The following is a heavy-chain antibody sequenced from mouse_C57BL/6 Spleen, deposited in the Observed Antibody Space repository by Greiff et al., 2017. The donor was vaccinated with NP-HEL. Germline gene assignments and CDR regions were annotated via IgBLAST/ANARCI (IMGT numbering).Heavy chain of an antibody. Sequence: VKLVESGAELVKPGASVKMSCKASGYTFTTYPIEWMKQNHGKSLEWIGNFHPYNDDTKYNEKFKGKATLTVEKSSSTVYLELSRLTSDDSAVYYCARSYYGSSYVSYWYFDVWGTGTTVTVSS. V-gene: IGHV1-47*01. D-gene: IGHD1-1*01. CDR2: FHPYNDDT. J-gene: IGHJ1*03. CDR3: ARSYYGSSYVSYWYFDV. CDR1: GYTFTTYP.